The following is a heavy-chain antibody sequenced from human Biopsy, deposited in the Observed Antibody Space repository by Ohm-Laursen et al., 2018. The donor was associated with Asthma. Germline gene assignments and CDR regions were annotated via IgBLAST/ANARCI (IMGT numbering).Heavy chain of an antibody. D-gene: IGHD2-21*01. CDR3: ARAGESDLVGGLDV. CDR1: GFTFSTYG. CDR2: IAWDGINS. V-gene: IGHV3-30*03. J-gene: IGHJ4*02. Sequence: SLRLSCAASGFTFSTYGMHWVRQAPGKGLEWVAFIAWDGINSYYADSVKGRFTISRDNSRNTLYLQKNSLRADDTAVYYCARAGESDLVGGLDVWGQGTLVTVSS.